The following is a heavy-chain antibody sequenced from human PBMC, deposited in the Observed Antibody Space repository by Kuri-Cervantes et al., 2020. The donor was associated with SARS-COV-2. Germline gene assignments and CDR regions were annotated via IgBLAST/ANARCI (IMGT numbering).Heavy chain of an antibody. CDR3: ARDRGRGSPRKYFDY. Sequence: GSLRLTCAVYGGSFSGYYWSWIRQPPGKGLEWIGDINHSGSTNYNPSLKIRVTISVDTSKNQFSLKLSSVTAADTAVYYCARDRGRGSPRKYFDYWGQGTLVTVSS. V-gene: IGHV4-34*01. J-gene: IGHJ4*02. CDR1: GGSFSGYY. CDR2: INHSGST. D-gene: IGHD1-14*01.